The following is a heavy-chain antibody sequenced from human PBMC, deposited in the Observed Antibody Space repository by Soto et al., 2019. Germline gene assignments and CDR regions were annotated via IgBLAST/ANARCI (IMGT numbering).Heavy chain of an antibody. J-gene: IGHJ4*02. D-gene: IGHD3-16*02. CDR1: GGSIRRSDSC. V-gene: IGHV4-30-2*06. CDR2: ITDSGRT. CDR3: ARVVITFGGVIAFDY. Sequence: PSETLSLTCSVSGGSIRRSDSCWSWVRQFPGKGLEWIAYITDSGRTDYNPSLKSRVTISVDRSKNQFFLKLSSMTAADTAVYYCARVVITFGGVIAFDYWGQGTLVTV.